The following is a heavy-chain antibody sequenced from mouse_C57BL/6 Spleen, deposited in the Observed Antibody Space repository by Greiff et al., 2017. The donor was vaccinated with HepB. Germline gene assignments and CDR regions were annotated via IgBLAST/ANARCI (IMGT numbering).Heavy chain of an antibody. Sequence: EVQVVESGGGLVKPGGSLKLSCAASGFTFSSYAMSWVRQTPEKRLEWVATISDGGSYTYYPDNVKGRFTISRDNAKNNLYLQMSHLKSEDTAMYYCAREGENYDYDGYWYFDVWGTGTTVTVSS. CDR3: AREGENYDYDGYWYFDV. J-gene: IGHJ1*03. CDR1: GFTFSSYA. CDR2: ISDGGSYT. V-gene: IGHV5-4*01. D-gene: IGHD2-4*01.